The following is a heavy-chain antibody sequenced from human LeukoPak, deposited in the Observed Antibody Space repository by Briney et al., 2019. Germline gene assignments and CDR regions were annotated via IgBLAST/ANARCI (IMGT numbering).Heavy chain of an antibody. CDR1: GFTFSSYG. J-gene: IGHJ4*02. D-gene: IGHD3-10*01. Sequence: GGSLRLSCAASGFTFSSYGMHWVRQAPGKGLEWVAFIRYDGSNKYYADSVRGRFTISRDNSKNTLYLQTNSLRTEDSAVYSCAKGVEESLWFGELSHFYFDCWGLGTLVTVSS. V-gene: IGHV3-30*02. CDR2: IRYDGSNK. CDR3: AKGVEESLWFGELSHFYFDC.